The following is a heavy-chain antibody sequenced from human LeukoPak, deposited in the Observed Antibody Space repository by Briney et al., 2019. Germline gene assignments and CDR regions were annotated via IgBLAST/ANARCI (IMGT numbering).Heavy chain of an antibody. CDR1: GGSFSGYY. CDR2: INHSGST. J-gene: IGHJ4*02. V-gene: IGHV4-34*01. Sequence: SQTLSLTCAVYGGSFSGYYWSCIRQPPGKGLEWIGEINHSGSTNYNPSLKSRVTISVDTSKNQFSLKLSSVTAADTAVYYCARGPNYGGNSKDFDYWGQGTLVTVSS. CDR3: ARGPNYGGNSKDFDY. D-gene: IGHD4-23*01.